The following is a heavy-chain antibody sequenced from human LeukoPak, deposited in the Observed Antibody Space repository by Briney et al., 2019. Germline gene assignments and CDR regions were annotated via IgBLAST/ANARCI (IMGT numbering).Heavy chain of an antibody. CDR2: VHYSGST. V-gene: IGHV4-59*01. J-gene: IGHJ4*02. D-gene: IGHD1-26*01. Sequence: PSETLSLTCAVYGGSFSGFYWSWVRQPPGKGLEWIGYVHYSGSTEYNPSLKSRVTISVDTSKNHFSLKLTSVTAADTAVYYCARGRTGSYYAADYWGQGTLVTVSS. CDR1: GGSFSGFY. CDR3: ARGRTGSYYAADY.